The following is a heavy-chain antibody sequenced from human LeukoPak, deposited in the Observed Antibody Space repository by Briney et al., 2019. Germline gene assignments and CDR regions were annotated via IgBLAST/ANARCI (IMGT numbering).Heavy chain of an antibody. CDR1: GESSIGYY. J-gene: IGHJ4*02. CDR2: IID. V-gene: IGHV4-34*12. Sequence: PSETLSLTCAVYGESSIGYYWSWIRQPPGKGLEWIGEIIDSGTTNYDGGSSNYNPSLKSRVTMSADTSNNQFSLKLTSVTAADTAVYYCARLKTWGGTQPYDYWGQGTLVTVSS. D-gene: IGHD2-21*01. CDR3: ARLKTWGGTQPYDY.